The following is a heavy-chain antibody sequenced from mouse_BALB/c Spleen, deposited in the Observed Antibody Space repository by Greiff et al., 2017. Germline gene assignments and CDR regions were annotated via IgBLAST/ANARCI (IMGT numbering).Heavy chain of an antibody. D-gene: IGHD1-1*01. CDR3: ARFITTVVAGENYAMDY. Sequence: VQLQQSGPELVKPGASMKISCKASGYSFTGYTMNWVKQSHGKNLEWIGLINPYNGGTSYNQKFKGKATLTVDKSSSTAYMELLSLTSEDSAVYYCARFITTVVAGENYAMDYWGQGTSVTVSS. CDR1: GYSFTGYT. V-gene: IGHV1-18*01. J-gene: IGHJ4*01. CDR2: INPYNGGT.